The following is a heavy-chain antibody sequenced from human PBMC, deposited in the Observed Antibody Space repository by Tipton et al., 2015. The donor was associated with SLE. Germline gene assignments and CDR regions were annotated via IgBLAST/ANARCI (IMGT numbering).Heavy chain of an antibody. CDR1: GFTFSNAW. J-gene: IGHJ6*02. Sequence: GSLRLSCAASGFTFSNAWMSWVRQAPGKGLEWVSSISSSSSYIYYADSVKGRFTISRDNAKNSLYLQMNSLRAEDTAVYYCARDDGYYYGMDVWGQGTTVTVSS. CDR2: ISSSSSYI. CDR3: ARDDGYYYGMDV. V-gene: IGHV3-21*01.